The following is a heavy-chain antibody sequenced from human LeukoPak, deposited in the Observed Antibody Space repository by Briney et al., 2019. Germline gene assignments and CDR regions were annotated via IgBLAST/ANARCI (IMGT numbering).Heavy chain of an antibody. D-gene: IGHD2-15*01. V-gene: IGHV4-59*01. CDR1: GGSISSYY. CDR2: IYYSGST. CDR3: ARGGTWFDP. Sequence: PSETLSLTCTVPGGSISSYYWSWIRQPPGKGLEWIGYIYYSGSTNYNPSLKSRVTISVDTSKNQFSLKLSSVTAADTAVYYRARGGTWFDPWGQGTLVTVSS. J-gene: IGHJ5*02.